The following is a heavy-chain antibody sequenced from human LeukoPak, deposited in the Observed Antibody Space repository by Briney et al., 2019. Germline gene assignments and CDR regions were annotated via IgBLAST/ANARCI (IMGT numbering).Heavy chain of an antibody. J-gene: IGHJ4*02. V-gene: IGHV3-48*03. Sequence: GGSLRLSCAASGFTFSSYEMNWVRQAPGKGLEWVSYISSSGSAIYYADSVKGRFTISRDNAKNSLYLQMNSLRAEDTAVYYCARNSGSYYPYWGQGTLVTVSS. CDR1: GFTFSSYE. D-gene: IGHD1-26*01. CDR2: ISSSGSAI. CDR3: ARNSGSYYPY.